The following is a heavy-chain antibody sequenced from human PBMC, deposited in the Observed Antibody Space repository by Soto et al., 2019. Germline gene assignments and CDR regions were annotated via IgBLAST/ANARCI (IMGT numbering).Heavy chain of an antibody. CDR2: IYYTGST. Sequence: SETLSLTCTVSGVSVNSDDYYWSWIRQPPGKGLEWIGYIYYTGSTTYNPSLKSRVTISLDTSRNHFSPSLSSVTAADTAVFYCAREYSNSPEAFDFWGRGTLVTVSS. CDR1: GVSVNSDDYY. V-gene: IGHV4-61*03. J-gene: IGHJ4*02. CDR3: AREYSNSPEAFDF. D-gene: IGHD6-6*01.